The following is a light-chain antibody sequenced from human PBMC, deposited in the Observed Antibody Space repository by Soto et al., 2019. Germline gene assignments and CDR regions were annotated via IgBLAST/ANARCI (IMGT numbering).Light chain of an antibody. CDR1: SSDVGGYNY. CDR3: RSYTSSSTYV. CDR2: EVS. J-gene: IGLJ1*01. Sequence: SLLTQPASVSGSPGQSITISCTGTSSDVGGYNYVSWYQQHPGKAPKLMIYEVSSRPSGVSNRFSGSKSGNTASLTIPGLQAEDEADYYCRSYTSSSTYVFGTGTKVTV. V-gene: IGLV2-14*01.